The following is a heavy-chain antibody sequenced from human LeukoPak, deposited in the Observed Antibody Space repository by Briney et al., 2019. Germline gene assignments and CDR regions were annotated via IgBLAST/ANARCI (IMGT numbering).Heavy chain of an antibody. CDR1: GFTFSGYW. J-gene: IGHJ4*02. CDR2: IKPDGSAT. V-gene: IGHV3-7*03. D-gene: IGHD3-10*02. Sequence: PGGSLRLSCAASGFTFSGYWMGWVRQAPGEGLEWVANIKPDGSATYYVDSVKGRFTISRDNAKSLLYLQMNSLRAEDTAVYYCAKDRVSYVLEHFDYWGQGTLVTVSS. CDR3: AKDRVSYVLEHFDY.